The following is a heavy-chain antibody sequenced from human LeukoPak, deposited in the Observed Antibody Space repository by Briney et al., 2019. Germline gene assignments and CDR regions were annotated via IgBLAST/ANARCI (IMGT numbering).Heavy chain of an antibody. CDR2: IYSGGST. V-gene: IGHV3-53*01. Sequence: PGGSLRLSCAASGFTVSSNYMSWVRQAPGKGLEWVSVIYSGGSTYYADSVKGRFTISRDNSKNTLYLQMNSLRAEDTAVYYCAKPTTYSSPFDYWGQGTLVTVSS. D-gene: IGHD6-19*01. CDR3: AKPTTYSSPFDY. J-gene: IGHJ4*02. CDR1: GFTVSSNY.